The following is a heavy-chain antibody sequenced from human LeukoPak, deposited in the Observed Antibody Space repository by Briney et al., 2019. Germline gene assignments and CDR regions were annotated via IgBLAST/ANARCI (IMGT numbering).Heavy chain of an antibody. Sequence: TLPLTCTVSRVSLSSDDYYWRWIRQPPGKALEWIGYICYSGSTYYHPSLKRRLTISVDASKTQCSLRLNSVTAGDTAVYCCARAAQAIAPLFQHWGQGTLVTVSS. V-gene: IGHV4-30-4*01. CDR1: RVSLSSDDYY. D-gene: IGHD6-6*01. CDR2: ICYSGST. J-gene: IGHJ1*01. CDR3: ARAAQAIAPLFQH.